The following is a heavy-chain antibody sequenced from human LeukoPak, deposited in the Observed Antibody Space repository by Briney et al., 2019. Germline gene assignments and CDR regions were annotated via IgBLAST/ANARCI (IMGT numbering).Heavy chain of an antibody. CDR2: INHSGST. CDR3: ARGSGSYYP. D-gene: IGHD3-10*01. Sequence: SETLSLTCAVYGGSFSGYYWSWIRQPPGKGLEWIGEINHSGSTNYNPSLKSRVTMSVDTSKNQFSLKLSSVTAADTAVYYCARGSGSYYPWGQGTLVTVSS. J-gene: IGHJ5*02. V-gene: IGHV4-34*01. CDR1: GGSFSGYY.